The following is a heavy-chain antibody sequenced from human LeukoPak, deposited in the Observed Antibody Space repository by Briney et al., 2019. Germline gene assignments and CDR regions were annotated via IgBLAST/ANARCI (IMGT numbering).Heavy chain of an antibody. CDR3: AREYEGYCSGGSCFRGTYNWFDP. J-gene: IGHJ5*02. CDR1: GFTFSSYS. V-gene: IGHV3-21*01. Sequence: GGSLRLSCAASGFTFSSYSMNWVRQAPGKGLEWVSSISSSSSYIYYADSVKGRFTISRDNAKNSLYLQMNSLRAEDTAVYYCAREYEGYCSGGSCFRGTYNWFDPWGQGTLVTVSS. CDR2: ISSSSSYI. D-gene: IGHD2-15*01.